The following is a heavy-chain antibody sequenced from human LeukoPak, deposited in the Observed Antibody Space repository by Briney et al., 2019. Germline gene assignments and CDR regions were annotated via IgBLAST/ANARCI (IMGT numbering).Heavy chain of an antibody. Sequence: PSETLSLTCTVSGGSISSSSYYWGWIRQPPRKGREGIGSTDYSGRTYHTPSPKTRDTRSVDTSTNQFSLTLSSVTAAETAVYYCARHYFNYYDSSGNDAFDIWGQGTMVTVSS. D-gene: IGHD3-22*01. CDR2: TDYSGRT. J-gene: IGHJ3*02. CDR3: ARHYFNYYDSSGNDAFDI. V-gene: IGHV4-39*01. CDR1: GGSISSSSYY.